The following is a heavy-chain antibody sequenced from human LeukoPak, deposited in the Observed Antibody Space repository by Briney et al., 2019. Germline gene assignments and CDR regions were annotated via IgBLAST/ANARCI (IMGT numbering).Heavy chain of an antibody. CDR1: GYTFTSYY. CDR2: INPSGGST. V-gene: IGHV1-46*01. J-gene: IGHJ5*02. Sequence: ASVKVSCKASGYTFTSYYMHWVRQAPGQGLEWMGIINPSGGSTSYAQKFQGRVTMTRDTSTSTVYMELSSLRSEDTAVYYCATITSDSSGYHNWFDPWGQGTLVTVSS. D-gene: IGHD3-22*01. CDR3: ATITSDSSGYHNWFDP.